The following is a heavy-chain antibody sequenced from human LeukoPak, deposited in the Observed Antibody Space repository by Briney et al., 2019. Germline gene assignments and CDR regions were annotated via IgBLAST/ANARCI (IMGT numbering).Heavy chain of an antibody. CDR1: GDSVSSNRVT. CDR3: ARVSGGVFEY. D-gene: IGHD2-8*02. CDR2: TYYRSKWSN. Sequence: SHTLSLTCAISGDSVSSNRVTWNWIRQSPSRGLEWLGRTYYRSKWSNDYSESVKSRITISPDTSKNQFSLQLKSVTPEDTAVYYCARVSGGVFEYWGQGTLVTVSS. J-gene: IGHJ4*02. V-gene: IGHV6-1*01.